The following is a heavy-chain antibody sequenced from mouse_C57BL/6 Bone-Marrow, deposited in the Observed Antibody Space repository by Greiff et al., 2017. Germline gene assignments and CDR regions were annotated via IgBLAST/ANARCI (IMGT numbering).Heavy chain of an antibody. D-gene: IGHD4-1*01. CDR3: ARWDWDYFDY. Sequence: QVQLQQSGAELVMPGASVKLSCKASGYTFTSYWMHWVKQRPGQGLEWIGEIDPSDSYTNYNQKFKGKSTLTVDKSSSTAYMQLSSLTSEYSAVYYCARWDWDYFDYWGQGTTLTVSS. J-gene: IGHJ2*01. CDR1: GYTFTSYW. CDR2: IDPSDSYT. V-gene: IGHV1-69*01.